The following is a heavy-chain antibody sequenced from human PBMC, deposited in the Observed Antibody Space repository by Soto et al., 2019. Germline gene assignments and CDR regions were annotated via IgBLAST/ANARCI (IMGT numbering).Heavy chain of an antibody. D-gene: IGHD6-13*01. CDR1: GFTFSSYG. J-gene: IGHJ4*02. Sequence: QVQLVESGGGVVQPGRSLRLSCAASGFTFSSYGIHWVRQAPGKGLEWVAVIWYDGSNKYYADSVKGRFTISRDNSKNTLYLQMNSLRAEDTAVYYCARRSSNLVDLDYWGQGTLVTVSS. CDR2: IWYDGSNK. V-gene: IGHV3-33*01. CDR3: ARRSSNLVDLDY.